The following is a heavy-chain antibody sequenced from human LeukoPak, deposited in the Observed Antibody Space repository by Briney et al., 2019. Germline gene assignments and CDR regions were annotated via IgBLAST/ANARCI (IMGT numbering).Heavy chain of an antibody. CDR3: ARGSIDVWGSYRHFDY. J-gene: IGHJ4*02. Sequence: PSETLSLTCIVSGGSISSYYWSWIRQPPGKGLEWIGYIFYSGNTNYNPSLKSRVTISIDTSKNQFSLKLSSVTAADTAVYYCARGSIDVWGSYRHFDYWGQGSLVTVSS. CDR2: IFYSGNT. D-gene: IGHD3-16*02. V-gene: IGHV4-59*01. CDR1: GGSISSYY.